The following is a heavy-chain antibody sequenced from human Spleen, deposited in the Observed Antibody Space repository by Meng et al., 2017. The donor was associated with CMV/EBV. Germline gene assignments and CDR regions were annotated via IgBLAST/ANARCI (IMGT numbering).Heavy chain of an antibody. V-gene: IGHV4-39*02. CDR2: IYYSGST. J-gene: IGHJ4*02. D-gene: IGHD1-26*01. CDR3: ARPGGTYYWYFDY. Sequence: VSGAVISSSPYYWAWIRQPPGKGLEWIGSIYYSGSTYYNASLNSRVTMSVDTSKNHFSLKLTSVTAADTAVYYCARPGGTYYWYFDYWGQGTLVTVSS. CDR1: GAVISSSPYY.